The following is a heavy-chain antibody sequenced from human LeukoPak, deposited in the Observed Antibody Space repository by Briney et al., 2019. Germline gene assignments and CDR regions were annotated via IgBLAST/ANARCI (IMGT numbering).Heavy chain of an antibody. J-gene: IGHJ3*02. CDR1: GGSISSNAYY. V-gene: IGHV4-31*03. CDR2: VYSSGST. CDR3: ARPATGDIGNEAFYI. D-gene: IGHD2-21*02. Sequence: SETLSLTCTVSGGSISSNAYYWTWIRQHPGKGLEWIGYVYSSGSTYYNPSLKTRVTISVDTSKNQFSLNLSSVTAADTAVYYCARPATGDIGNEAFYIWGQGTKVTVSS.